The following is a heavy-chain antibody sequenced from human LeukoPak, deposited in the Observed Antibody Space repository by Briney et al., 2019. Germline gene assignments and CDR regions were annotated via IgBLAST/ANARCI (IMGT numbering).Heavy chain of an antibody. CDR2: IWFDGNEK. D-gene: IGHD3-22*01. CDR1: GFTFSSYA. CDR3: AREPGRSGSYDS. J-gene: IGHJ4*02. Sequence: GGSLRLSCAASGFTFSSYAMSWVRQAPGKGLEWVAFIWFDGNEKYYADSVKGRFTISRDNSKNTLYLQMNSLRAEDTAVYYCAREPGRSGSYDSWGQGTPVTVSS. V-gene: IGHV3-30*04.